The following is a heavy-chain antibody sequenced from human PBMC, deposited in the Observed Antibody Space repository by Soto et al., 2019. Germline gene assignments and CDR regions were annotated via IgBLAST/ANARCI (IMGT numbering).Heavy chain of an antibody. Sequence: QLQLQESGSGLVKPSQTLSLTCAVSGGSISSGGYSWSWIRQPPGKGLEWIVYIYHSGSTYYNPSLKSRVTISVDRSKNQFSLKLSSVTAADTAVYYCARGTYGVSDAFDIWGQGTMVTVSS. D-gene: IGHD4-17*01. J-gene: IGHJ3*02. CDR2: IYHSGST. CDR3: ARGTYGVSDAFDI. V-gene: IGHV4-30-2*01. CDR1: GGSISSGGYS.